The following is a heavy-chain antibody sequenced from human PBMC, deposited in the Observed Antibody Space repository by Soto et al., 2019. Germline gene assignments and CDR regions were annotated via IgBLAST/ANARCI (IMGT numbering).Heavy chain of an antibody. CDR3: ARGRAVRGNYFDY. Sequence: EVQLVESGGGLVQPGGSLRLSCAATGFTVSSNYMSWVRHAPGKGLEWVSVIYSGGSTYYADSVKGRFTISRDNSKNTLYLQMNSLRAEDTAVYYCARGRAVRGNYFDYWGQGTLVTVSS. V-gene: IGHV3-66*01. CDR2: IYSGGST. CDR1: GFTVSSNY. J-gene: IGHJ4*02. D-gene: IGHD3-10*01.